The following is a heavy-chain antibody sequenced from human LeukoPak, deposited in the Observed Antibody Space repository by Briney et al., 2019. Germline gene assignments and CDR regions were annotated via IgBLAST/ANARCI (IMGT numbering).Heavy chain of an antibody. V-gene: IGHV3-21*01. D-gene: IGHD1-26*01. CDR1: GFTFSSYS. Sequence: GGSLRLSCAASGFTFSSYSMNWVRQAPGKGLEWVSSISSSSSYIYYADSVKGRFTISRDNAKNSLYLQMNSLRAEVTAVYYCARDPRGSYSVPYWGQGTLVTVSS. J-gene: IGHJ4*02. CDR2: ISSSSSYI. CDR3: ARDPRGSYSVPY.